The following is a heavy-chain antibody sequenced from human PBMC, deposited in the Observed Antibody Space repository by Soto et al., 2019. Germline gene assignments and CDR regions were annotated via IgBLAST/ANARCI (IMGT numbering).Heavy chain of an antibody. V-gene: IGHV4-30-4*01. CDR2: INYSGST. J-gene: IGHJ6*02. D-gene: IGHD3-10*01. CDR1: GDSISSGNYY. Sequence: QVQLQESGPGLVKPSQTLSLSCTLSGDSISSGNYYWGWIRHSPGKGLEWIAYINYSGSTYWNQSLRGRITMSVDTWKNQFSLKLRSVTGGDTAVYYCARVPPGSGTYFNYYYVMDVWGQVTTVTVSS. CDR3: ARVPPGSGTYFNYYYVMDV.